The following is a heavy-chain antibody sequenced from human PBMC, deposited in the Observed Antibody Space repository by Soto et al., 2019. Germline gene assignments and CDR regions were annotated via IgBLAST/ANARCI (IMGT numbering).Heavy chain of an antibody. J-gene: IGHJ1*01. V-gene: IGHV3-9*01. CDR3: AKDLRAAVGDTEYFQD. Sequence: TGGSLILSCAASGFFFGDQAMHWVRQAPGKGLEWVSGISWSGGTTYYADSVKGRFTISRDNAKNSLYLQMNSLRTEDTALYYCAKDLRAAVGDTEYFQDWGQGTLVTVSS. CDR2: ISWSGGTT. CDR1: GFFFGDQA. D-gene: IGHD6-19*01.